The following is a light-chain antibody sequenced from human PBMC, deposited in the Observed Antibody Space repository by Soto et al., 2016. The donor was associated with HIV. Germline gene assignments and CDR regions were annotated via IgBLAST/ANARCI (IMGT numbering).Light chain of an antibody. CDR3: QVWHSNSDHVV. V-gene: IGLV3-21*03. CDR1: NIGTNS. J-gene: IGLJ2*01. Sequence: SYKLTQPPSVSVAPGKTARITCGGNNIGTNSVRWYQQKPGQAPVLVVYDDSDRPSGIPERFSGSNSGNTATLTLSRVEAGDEADYYCQVWHSNSDHVVFGGGTKLTVL. CDR2: DDS.